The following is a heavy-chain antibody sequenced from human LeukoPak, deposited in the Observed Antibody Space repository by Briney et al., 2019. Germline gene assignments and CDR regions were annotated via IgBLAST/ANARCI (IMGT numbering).Heavy chain of an antibody. CDR1: GYTFTSYY. V-gene: IGHV1-46*01. J-gene: IGHJ4*02. CDR2: INPSGGST. CDR3: ARAGAAAGTLGDY. Sequence: ASVKVSCKASGYTFTSYYMHWVRQAPGQGLEWMGIINPSGGSTSYAQKFQGRVTMTRDMSTNTVYMELSSLRSEDTAVYYCARAGAAAGTLGDYWGQGTLVTVSS. D-gene: IGHD6-13*01.